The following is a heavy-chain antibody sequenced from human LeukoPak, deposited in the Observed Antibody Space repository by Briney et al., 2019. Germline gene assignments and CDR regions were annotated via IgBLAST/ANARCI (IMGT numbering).Heavy chain of an antibody. CDR1: GYTLTELS. V-gene: IGHV1-24*01. CDR3: ATASYSSGWYALDY. J-gene: IGHJ4*02. D-gene: IGHD6-13*01. Sequence: GASVKVSCKVSGYTLTELSMHWVRQAPGKGLEWMGGFDPEDGETIYAQKFQGRVTMTEDTSTDTAYMELSSLRSEDMAVYYSATASYSSGWYALDYWGQGTLVTVSS. CDR2: FDPEDGET.